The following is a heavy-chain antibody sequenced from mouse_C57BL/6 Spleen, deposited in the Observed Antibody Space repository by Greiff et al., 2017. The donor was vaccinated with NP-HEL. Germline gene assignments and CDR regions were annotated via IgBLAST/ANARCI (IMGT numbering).Heavy chain of an antibody. Sequence: DVHLVESGEGLVKPGGSLKLSCAASGFTFSSYAMSWVRQTPEKRLEWVAYISSGGDYIYYADTVKGRFTISRDNARNTLYLQMSSLKSEDTAMYYCTRDGYDYDWYFDVWGTGTTVTVSS. CDR2: ISSGGDYI. D-gene: IGHD2-4*01. J-gene: IGHJ1*03. V-gene: IGHV5-9-1*02. CDR3: TRDGYDYDWYFDV. CDR1: GFTFSSYA.